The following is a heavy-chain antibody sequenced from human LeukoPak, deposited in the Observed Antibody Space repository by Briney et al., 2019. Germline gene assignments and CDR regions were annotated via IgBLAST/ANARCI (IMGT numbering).Heavy chain of an antibody. J-gene: IGHJ4*02. CDR2: TNPNSGAT. D-gene: IGHD3-22*01. CDR3: ASSITVIVVVTPAPNFDY. CDR1: GYTFTGYY. Sequence: ASVKVSCKASGYTFTGYYMHWVRQAPGQGLEWMGWTNPNSGATNFAQKFQGRVTMTRDTSISTAYMELSRLRSDDTAVYYCASSITVIVVVTPAPNFDYWGQGTLVTVSS. V-gene: IGHV1-2*02.